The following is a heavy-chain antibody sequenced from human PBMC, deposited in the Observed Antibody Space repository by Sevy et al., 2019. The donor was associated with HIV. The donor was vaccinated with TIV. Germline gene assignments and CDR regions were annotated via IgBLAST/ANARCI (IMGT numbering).Heavy chain of an antibody. D-gene: IGHD6-13*01. CDR3: ARTSQQQLGGFDY. CDR1: GGSISSSSYY. V-gene: IGHV4-39*01. J-gene: IGHJ4*02. Sequence: SETLSLTCTVSGGSISSSSYYWGWIRQPPGKGLAWIGSIYYSGSTYYNPSLKSRVTISVDTSKNQFSLKLSSVTAADTAVYYCARTSQQQLGGFDYWGQGTLVTVSS. CDR2: IYYSGST.